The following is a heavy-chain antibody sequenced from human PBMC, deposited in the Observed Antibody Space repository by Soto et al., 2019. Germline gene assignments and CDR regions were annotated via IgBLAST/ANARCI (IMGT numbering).Heavy chain of an antibody. CDR3: AGGNYYYYMDV. Sequence: GGSLRLSCAASGFTFSSYGMHWVRQAPGKGLEWVAVIWYDGSNKYYADSVKGRFTISRDNSKNTLYLQMNSLRAEDTAVYYCAGGNYYYYMDVWGKGTTVTVSS. V-gene: IGHV3-33*01. CDR1: GFTFSSYG. D-gene: IGHD3-16*01. CDR2: IWYDGSNK. J-gene: IGHJ6*03.